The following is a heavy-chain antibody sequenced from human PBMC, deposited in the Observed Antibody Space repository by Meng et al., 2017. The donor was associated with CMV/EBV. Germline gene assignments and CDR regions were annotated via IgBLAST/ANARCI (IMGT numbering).Heavy chain of an antibody. J-gene: IGHJ4*02. CDR1: GFTFSSYG. CDR3: TTDQPFWSGYTYYFDY. Sequence: GESLKISCAASGFTFSSYGMHWVRQAPGKGLEWVAVIWYDGSNKYYADSVKGRFTISRDNSKNTLYLQMNSLRAEDTAVYYCTTDQPFWSGYTYYFDYWGQGTLVTVSS. CDR2: IWYDGSNK. D-gene: IGHD3-3*02. V-gene: IGHV3-33*01.